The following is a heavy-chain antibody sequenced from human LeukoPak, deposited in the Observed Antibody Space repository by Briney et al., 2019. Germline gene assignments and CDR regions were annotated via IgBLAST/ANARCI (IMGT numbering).Heavy chain of an antibody. D-gene: IGHD6-13*01. CDR1: GYTFTSYY. V-gene: IGHV1-46*01. CDR3: ARDSADSSSWHQTYYYYGMDV. CDR2: INPSGGST. Sequence: GASVKVSCKASGYTFTSYYMHWVRQAPGQGLEWMGIINPSGGSTSYAQKFQGRVTMTRDTSTSTVYMELSSLRSEDTAVYYCARDSADSSSWHQTYYYYGMDVWGQGTTVAVSS. J-gene: IGHJ6*02.